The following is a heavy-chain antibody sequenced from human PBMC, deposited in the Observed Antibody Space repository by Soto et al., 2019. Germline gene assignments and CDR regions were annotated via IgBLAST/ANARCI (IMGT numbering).Heavy chain of an antibody. CDR1: GFTFSSYS. CDR3: ARASDYGDYDNPAFDI. J-gene: IGHJ3*02. Sequence: GGSLRLSCAASGFTFSSYSMNWVRQAPGKGLEWVSSISSSSSYIYYADSVKGRFTISRDNAKNSLYLQMNSLRAEDTAVYYCARASDYGDYDNPAFDIWGQGTMVTVSS. CDR2: ISSSSSYI. V-gene: IGHV3-21*01. D-gene: IGHD4-17*01.